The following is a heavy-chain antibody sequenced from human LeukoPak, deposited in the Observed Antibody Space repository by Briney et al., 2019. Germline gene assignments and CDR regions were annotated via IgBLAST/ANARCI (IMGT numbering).Heavy chain of an antibody. CDR2: NYWADDK. CDR3: AQKLYSGSFFGY. V-gene: IGHV2-5*02. J-gene: IGHJ4*02. D-gene: IGHD1-26*01. CDR1: GFSLSTSGVG. Sequence: SGPTLVKPTQTLTLTFTFSGFSLSTSGVGVGWIRQPPVKALEWLALNYWADDKRYSPSLKSRLITTKDTSKNQVVLTMTSMDPVDTATYYCAQKLYSGSFFGYWGQGTLVSVSS.